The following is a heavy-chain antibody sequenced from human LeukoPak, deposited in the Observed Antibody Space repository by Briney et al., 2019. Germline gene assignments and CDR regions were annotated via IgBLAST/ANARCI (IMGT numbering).Heavy chain of an antibody. D-gene: IGHD3-9*01. J-gene: IGHJ4*02. CDR1: GGSISTYY. Sequence: PSETLSLTCIVSGGSISTYYWNWIRQPPGKGLEWIGYIYYTGSTNYNPSLRSRVTISVDTSKNQFSLKLSSVTAADTAVYYCAREPPNYYDILTGVDDYWGQGTLVTVSS. CDR2: IYYTGST. CDR3: AREPPNYYDILTGVDDY. V-gene: IGHV4-59*08.